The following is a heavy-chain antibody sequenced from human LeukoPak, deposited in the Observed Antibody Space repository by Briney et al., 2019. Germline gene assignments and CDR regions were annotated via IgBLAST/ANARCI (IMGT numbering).Heavy chain of an antibody. CDR1: GFTFSDYF. CDR2: INGRGTYI. Sequence: GGSLRLSCAASGFTFSDYFMSWVRQAPGKGLEWLSYINGRGTYIDYAESLKGRITIPRDNAQNSLYLQMSSLRVEDTAVYYCARSGREATEIDYWGQGTLVTVSS. D-gene: IGHD1-1*01. CDR3: ARSGREATEIDY. V-gene: IGHV3-11*06. J-gene: IGHJ4*02.